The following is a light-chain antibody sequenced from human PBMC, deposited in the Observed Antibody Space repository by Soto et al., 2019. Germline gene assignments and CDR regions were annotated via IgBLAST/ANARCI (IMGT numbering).Light chain of an antibody. CDR1: QSLLHSNGYNY. V-gene: IGKV2-28*01. CDR2: LDS. Sequence: DIVMTQSPLSLPVTPGEPASISCRSSQSLLHSNGYNYLDWYLQKPEQSPQLLIYLDSSRSSGVPDRFSGSGSGTDFTLRISRVEAEDVGVYYCMQALQAPPTFGQGTKLEIK. CDR3: MQALQAPPT. J-gene: IGKJ2*01.